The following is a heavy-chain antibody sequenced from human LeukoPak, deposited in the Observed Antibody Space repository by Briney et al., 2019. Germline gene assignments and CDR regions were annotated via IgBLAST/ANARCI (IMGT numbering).Heavy chain of an antibody. CDR3: ARDGTPTIFGVVLGWFDP. D-gene: IGHD3-3*01. J-gene: IGHJ5*02. CDR2: ISSSSSYI. V-gene: IGHV3-21*01. Sequence: GGSLRLSCAASGFIFSSYSMNWVRQAPGKGLEWVSSISSSSSYIYYADSVKGRFTISRDNAKNSLYLQMNSLRAEDTAVYYCARDGTPTIFGVVLGWFDPWGQGTLVTVSS. CDR1: GFIFSSYS.